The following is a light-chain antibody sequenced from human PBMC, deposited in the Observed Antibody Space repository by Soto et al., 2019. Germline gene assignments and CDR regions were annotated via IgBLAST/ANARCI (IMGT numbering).Light chain of an antibody. V-gene: IGKV3-20*01. CDR3: HXYGAAPPT. CDR2: GAS. J-gene: IGKJ1*01. Sequence: VLGQSQGTLSLSPGESAPLSCRASQSVSSSDLAWYQQKPGQAPRLLISGASGRATGIPDRFSASGSGTDFTLTISSLEPEDSAVFYCHXYGAAPPTFGQGTKVDIK. CDR1: QSVSSSD.